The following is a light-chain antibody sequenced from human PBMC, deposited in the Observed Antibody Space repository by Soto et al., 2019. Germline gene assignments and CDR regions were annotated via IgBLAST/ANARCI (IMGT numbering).Light chain of an antibody. CDR1: SSDVGAYNY. Sequence: QSALTQPASVSGSPGQSSTISCTGTSSDVGAYNYVSWYQQNPGKAPKLMIYEVSNRPSGVSNRFSGSKSGNTAPLTISGLQAEDEADYYCSSYTSRATLVFGGGTQVTVL. CDR2: EVS. J-gene: IGLJ2*01. V-gene: IGLV2-14*01. CDR3: SSYTSRATLV.